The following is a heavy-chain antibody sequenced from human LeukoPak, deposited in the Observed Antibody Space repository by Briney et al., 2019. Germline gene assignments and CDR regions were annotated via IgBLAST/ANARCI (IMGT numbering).Heavy chain of an antibody. CDR1: GFTFRSYS. Sequence: AGGALRLSCAAPGFTFRSYSMNWVRQGPGKGLEWVSSFSSRSNYIYYRDSVEGRFTVSRDNAKNSLYLQMSSLRAGDTAVYYCARDGSGYGGYELDSWGQGTLVTVSS. CDR2: FSSRSNYI. J-gene: IGHJ4*02. D-gene: IGHD5-12*01. CDR3: ARDGSGYGGYELDS. V-gene: IGHV3-21*06.